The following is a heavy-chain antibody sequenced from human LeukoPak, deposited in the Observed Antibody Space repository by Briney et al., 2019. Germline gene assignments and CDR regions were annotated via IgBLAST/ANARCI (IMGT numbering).Heavy chain of an antibody. J-gene: IGHJ5*02. CDR2: IIPIFGTA. D-gene: IGHD3-9*01. Sequence: ASVKVSCMASGGTFSSYAISWVRQAPGQGLEWMGGIIPIFGTANYAQKFQGRVTITADESTSTAYMELSSLRSEDTAVYYCARNTHYDILTGYYGFDPWGQGTLVTVSS. V-gene: IGHV1-69*01. CDR3: ARNTHYDILTGYYGFDP. CDR1: GGTFSSYA.